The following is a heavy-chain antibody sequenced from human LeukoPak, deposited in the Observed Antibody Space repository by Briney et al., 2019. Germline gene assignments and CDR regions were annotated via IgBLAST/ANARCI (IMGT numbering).Heavy chain of an antibody. V-gene: IGHV1-2*02. CDR2: INPNSGGT. J-gene: IGHJ6*02. Sequence: ASVKVSCKASGYTFTGYYMHWVRQAAGQGLEGMGWINPNSGGTNYAQKFQGNVTMTRDTSISTGYMELSRLRSDDTAVYYGARDRVTMVRGVIIQYYYYGMDVWGQGTTVTLSS. CDR1: GYTFTGYY. D-gene: IGHD3-10*01. CDR3: ARDRVTMVRGVIIQYYYYGMDV.